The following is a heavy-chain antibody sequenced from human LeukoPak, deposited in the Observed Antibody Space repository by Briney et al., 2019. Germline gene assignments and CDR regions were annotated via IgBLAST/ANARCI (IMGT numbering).Heavy chain of an antibody. Sequence: ASVKVSCKVSGYTLTELSMHWVRQAPGKGLEWMGGFDPEDGETIYAQKFQGRVTMTEDTSTDTAYMELSSLRSEDTAVYYCLTVSQWELVFDYWGQGTLVTVSS. CDR2: FDPEDGET. V-gene: IGHV1-24*01. J-gene: IGHJ4*02. CDR3: LTVSQWELVFDY. CDR1: GYTLTELS. D-gene: IGHD1-26*01.